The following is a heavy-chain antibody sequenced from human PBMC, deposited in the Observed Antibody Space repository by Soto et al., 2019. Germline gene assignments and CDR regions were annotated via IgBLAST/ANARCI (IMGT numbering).Heavy chain of an antibody. CDR1: GGTFSGYA. CDR2: IIPIFGTA. D-gene: IGHD3-22*01. Sequence: SVKVSCKASGGTFSGYAISWVRQAPGQGLEWMGGIIPIFGTANYAQKFEGRVTITADESTSTAYMELSSLRSEDTAVYYCARDTRSGYPSIDAFDIWGQGTMVTVSS. CDR3: ARDTRSGYPSIDAFDI. J-gene: IGHJ3*02. V-gene: IGHV1-69*13.